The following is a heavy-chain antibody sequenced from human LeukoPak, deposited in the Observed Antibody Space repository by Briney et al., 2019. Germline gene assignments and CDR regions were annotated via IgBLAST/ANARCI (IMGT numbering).Heavy chain of an antibody. D-gene: IGHD3-16*01. Sequence: GGSLRLSCAASGFVFSSYWMHWVRQAPGKGLVWVSRIYTDGSYTNYADSVKGRFAISRDNAKNTLSLHMNSLRAEDMAVYYCARGDDESLDHWGQGTLVTVSS. CDR2: IYTDGSYT. CDR1: GFVFSSYW. CDR3: ARGDDESLDH. V-gene: IGHV3-74*01. J-gene: IGHJ4*02.